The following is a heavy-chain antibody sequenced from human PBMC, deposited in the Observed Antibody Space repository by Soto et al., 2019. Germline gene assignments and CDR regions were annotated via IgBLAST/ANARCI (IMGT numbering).Heavy chain of an antibody. CDR3: TTYPTPGYCSGGSCYNNWFDP. Sequence: EVQLVESGGGLVKPGGSLRLSCAASGFTFSNAWMNWVRQAPGKGLEWVGRIKSKTDGGTTDYAAPVKGRFTISRDDSKNTLYLQMNSLKTEDTAVYYCTTYPTPGYCSGGSCYNNWFDPWGQGTLVTVSS. J-gene: IGHJ5*02. CDR2: IKSKTDGGTT. V-gene: IGHV3-15*07. CDR1: GFTFSNAW. D-gene: IGHD2-15*01.